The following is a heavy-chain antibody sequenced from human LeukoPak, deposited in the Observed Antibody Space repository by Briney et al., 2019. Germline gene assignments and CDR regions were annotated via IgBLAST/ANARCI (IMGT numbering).Heavy chain of an antibody. D-gene: IGHD7-27*01. CDR2: IYYSGST. V-gene: IGHV4-39*01. CDR1: GGSISSSSYY. J-gene: IGHJ3*02. Sequence: PSETLSLTCTVSGGSISSSSYYWGWIRQPPGKGLEWIGSIYYSGSTYYNPSLKSRVTISVDTSKNQFSLKLSSVTAADTAVYYCARLRTGERAFDIWGQGTMVTVSS. CDR3: ARLRTGERAFDI.